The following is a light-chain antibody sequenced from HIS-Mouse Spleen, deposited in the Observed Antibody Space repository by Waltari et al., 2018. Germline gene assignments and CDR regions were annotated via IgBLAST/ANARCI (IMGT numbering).Light chain of an antibody. CDR2: EGS. CDR3: CSYAGSSTWV. CDR1: TRAVGSYNP. V-gene: IGLV2-23*01. Sequence: QSALTQPASVSGSPGHSIPISCTGTTRAVGSYNPFPWYQQHPGKAPKLMIYEGSKRPSGVSNRFSGSKSGNTASLTISGLQAEDEADYYCCSYAGSSTWVFGGGTKLTVL. J-gene: IGLJ3*02.